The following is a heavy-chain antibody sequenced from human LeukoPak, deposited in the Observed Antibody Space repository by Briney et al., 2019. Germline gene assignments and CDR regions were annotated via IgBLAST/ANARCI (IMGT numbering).Heavy chain of an antibody. CDR3: ARDLGPDFWSGYSYYYGMDV. Sequence: NPSETLSLTCTVSGGSISSYYWSWIRQPPGKGLEWIGYIYYSGSTNYNPSLKSRVTISEDTSKDQVSLKLSSVTAADTAVYYCARDLGPDFWSGYSYYYGMDVWGQGTTVTVSS. CDR2: IYYSGST. CDR1: GGSISSYY. D-gene: IGHD3-3*01. V-gene: IGHV4-59*01. J-gene: IGHJ6*02.